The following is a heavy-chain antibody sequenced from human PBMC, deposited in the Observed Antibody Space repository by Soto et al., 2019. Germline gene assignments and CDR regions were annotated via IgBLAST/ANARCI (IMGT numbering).Heavy chain of an antibody. V-gene: IGHV3-30*18. Sequence: PGGSLRLSCAASGFTFSSYGMHWVRQAPGKGLEWVAVISYDGSNKYYADSVKGRFTISRDNSKNTLYLQMNSLRAGDTAVYYCANPYSGSYFAYWGQGTLVTVSS. CDR3: ANPYSGSYFAY. CDR1: GFTFSSYG. D-gene: IGHD1-26*01. CDR2: ISYDGSNK. J-gene: IGHJ4*02.